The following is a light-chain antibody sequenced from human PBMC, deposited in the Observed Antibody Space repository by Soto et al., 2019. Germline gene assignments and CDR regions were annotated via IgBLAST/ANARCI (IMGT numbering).Light chain of an antibody. Sequence: DIQMTQSPSTLSASVGDRVTITCRASQSVNRRVAWYQPKPGKTPRVLIWDASTLHRGVPSRFSGSGSGTEFTLTTSSLQPDDLATYYGQQYNGYATWAFGQGTKVYVK. CDR2: DAS. J-gene: IGKJ1*01. CDR3: QQYNGYATWA. CDR1: QSVNRR. V-gene: IGKV1-5*01.